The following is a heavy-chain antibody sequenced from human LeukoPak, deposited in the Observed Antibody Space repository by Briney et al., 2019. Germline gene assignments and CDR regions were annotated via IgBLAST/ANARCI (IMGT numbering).Heavy chain of an antibody. Sequence: ASVKVSCKASGYTFTSYGISWVRQAPGQGLEWMGWISAYNGNTNYAQKFQGRVTMTTDTTTSTAYMELRSLRSDGTAVYYCARAQLWLYYFDYWGQGTLVTVS. D-gene: IGHD5-18*01. CDR3: ARAQLWLYYFDY. V-gene: IGHV1-18*01. CDR1: GYTFTSYG. J-gene: IGHJ4*02. CDR2: ISAYNGNT.